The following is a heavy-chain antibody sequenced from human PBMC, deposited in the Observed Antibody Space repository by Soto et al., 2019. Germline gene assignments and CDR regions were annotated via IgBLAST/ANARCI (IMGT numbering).Heavy chain of an antibody. CDR2: ISYDGSNK. CDR3: AKDYGRVFDY. Sequence: PGGSLRLSCGASGFTFSSYGMHWVRQAPGKGLEWVAVISYDGSNKYYADSVKGRFTISRDNSKNTLYLQMNSLRAEDTAVYYCAKDYGRVFDYWGQGTLVTVSS. CDR1: GFTFSSYG. J-gene: IGHJ4*02. D-gene: IGHD3-16*01. V-gene: IGHV3-30*18.